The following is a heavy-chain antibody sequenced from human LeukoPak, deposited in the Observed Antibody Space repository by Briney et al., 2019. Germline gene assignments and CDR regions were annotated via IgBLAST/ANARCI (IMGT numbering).Heavy chain of an antibody. CDR1: GFTFSSYG. Sequence: GGSLRLSCAASGFTFSSYGMHWVRQAPGKGLEWVAVISYDGSNKYYADSVKGRFTISRDNSKNTLYLQINSLRAEDTAVYYCAKGPELQYWGQGTLVTVSS. V-gene: IGHV3-30*18. D-gene: IGHD1-26*01. CDR2: ISYDGSNK. J-gene: IGHJ4*02. CDR3: AKGPELQY.